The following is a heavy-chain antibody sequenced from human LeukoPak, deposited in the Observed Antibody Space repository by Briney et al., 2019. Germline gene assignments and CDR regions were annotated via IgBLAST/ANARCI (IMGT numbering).Heavy chain of an antibody. V-gene: IGHV4-30-2*01. CDR2: IYHSGSI. J-gene: IGHJ4*02. CDR3: ARARARDSSGSYFAVVFFDY. D-gene: IGHD3-22*01. Sequence: SQTLSLTCAVSGGSINSGGYSWRWIRQPPGKGLEWIVYIYHSGSIYYNPSLKSRVTISVHRTKNQFSLKLSSVTAADTAVYYCARARARDSSGSYFAVVFFDYWRRGTLVTVSS. CDR1: GGSINSGGYS.